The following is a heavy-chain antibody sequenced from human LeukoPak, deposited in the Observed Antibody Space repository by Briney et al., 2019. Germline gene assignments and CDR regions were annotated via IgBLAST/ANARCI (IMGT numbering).Heavy chain of an antibody. V-gene: IGHV3-30*04. CDR3: GREQLAETGTNWLDV. CDR2: ISVDGNVK. J-gene: IGHJ5*02. Sequence: GGSLRLSCAASGFTFSNYAMHWVRQAPGRGLEWVAVISVDGNVKYYADSVKGRFTISRDNSKNTLYLQMTTLRGEEAVLYYCGREQLAETGTNWLDVWGQGTPVTVSS. D-gene: IGHD6-13*01. CDR1: GFTFSNYA.